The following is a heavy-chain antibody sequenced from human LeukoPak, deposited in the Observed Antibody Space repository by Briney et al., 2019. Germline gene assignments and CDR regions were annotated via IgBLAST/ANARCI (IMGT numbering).Heavy chain of an antibody. Sequence: WASVKVSCKASGYTFTSYYMHWVRQAPGQGLEWMGWINPNSGGTNYAQKFQGRVTMTRDTSISTAYMELSRLRSDDTAVYYCARGGLYDFWSGQRRNDAFDIWGQGTMVTVSS. CDR2: INPNSGGT. D-gene: IGHD3-3*01. V-gene: IGHV1-2*02. CDR3: ARGGLYDFWSGQRRNDAFDI. J-gene: IGHJ3*02. CDR1: GYTFTSYY.